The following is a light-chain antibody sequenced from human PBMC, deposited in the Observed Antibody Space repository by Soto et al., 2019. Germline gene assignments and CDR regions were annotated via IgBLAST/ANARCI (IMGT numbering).Light chain of an antibody. V-gene: IGLV2-8*01. CDR1: SSDVGAYNY. J-gene: IGLJ3*02. CDR3: ASYAGSNIWV. Sequence: QSALTQPPSASGSPGQSVTISCTGTSSDVGAYNYVSWYQQDPGKAPKLMIYEVSKRPSGVPDRFSGSKSGKTASLTVSGHQTEDEADYYCASYAGSNIWVFGGGTKVTVL. CDR2: EVS.